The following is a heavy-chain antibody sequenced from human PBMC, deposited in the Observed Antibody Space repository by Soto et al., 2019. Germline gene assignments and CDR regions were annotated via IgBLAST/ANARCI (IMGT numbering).Heavy chain of an antibody. Sequence: QVTLKESGPVLVKPTETLTLTCTVSGFSLSNARMGVSWIRQPPGKALEWLAHIFSNDEKSYSTSLKSRLTISKDTSKSQVVLTMTNMDPVDTTTYYCARIKDFNYYYYYMDVWGKGTTVTVSS. CDR2: IFSNDEK. V-gene: IGHV2-26*01. CDR1: GFSLSNARMG. J-gene: IGHJ6*03. CDR3: ARIKDFNYYYYYMDV.